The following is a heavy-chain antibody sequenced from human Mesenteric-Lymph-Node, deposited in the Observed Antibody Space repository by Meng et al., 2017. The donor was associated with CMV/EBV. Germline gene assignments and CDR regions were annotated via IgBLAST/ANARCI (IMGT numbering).Heavy chain of an antibody. V-gene: IGHV4-59*01. CDR2: IYYSGST. J-gene: IGHJ4*02. Sequence: SETLSLTCTVSGGSISSYYWSWIRQPPGKGLEWIGYIYYSGSTNYNPSLKSRVTISVDTSKNQFSLKLSSVTAADTAVYYCARGLDISSWYPFDYWGQGTLVTVSS. CDR1: GGSISSYY. CDR3: ARGLDISSWYPFDY. D-gene: IGHD6-13*01.